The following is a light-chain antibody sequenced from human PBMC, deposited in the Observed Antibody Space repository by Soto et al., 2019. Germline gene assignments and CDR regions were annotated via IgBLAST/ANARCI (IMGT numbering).Light chain of an antibody. V-gene: IGKV2-28*01. Sequence: DVVMTQSPLSLPVTPGEPASISCRPSQSLLYSNGYNYLDWYLQKPGQSPQLLIYLGSNRASGVPDRFSGSGSGTDFTLKISRVEPEDVGVYYCMQARHIPFTFGPGTKVDIK. J-gene: IGKJ3*01. CDR3: MQARHIPFT. CDR2: LGS. CDR1: QSLLYSNGYNY.